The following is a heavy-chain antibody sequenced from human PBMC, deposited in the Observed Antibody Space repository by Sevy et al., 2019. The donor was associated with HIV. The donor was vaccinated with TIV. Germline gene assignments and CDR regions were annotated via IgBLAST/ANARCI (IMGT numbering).Heavy chain of an antibody. J-gene: IGHJ4*02. Sequence: GGSLRLSCAASGFTFDDYAMHWVRQVPGKGLEWVSGISWISGSIDYADSVKGRFTISRDNAKNSLYLQMNSLRAEDTALYYCAKDIRDSSGYIDYWGQGTLVTVSS. V-gene: IGHV3-9*01. CDR3: AKDIRDSSGYIDY. D-gene: IGHD3-22*01. CDR2: ISWISGSI. CDR1: GFTFDDYA.